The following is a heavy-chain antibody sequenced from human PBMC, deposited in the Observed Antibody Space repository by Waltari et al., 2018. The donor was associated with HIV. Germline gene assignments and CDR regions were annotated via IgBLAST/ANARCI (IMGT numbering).Heavy chain of an antibody. CDR3: ARGTTGLRSPSRYFDY. D-gene: IGHD1-1*01. V-gene: IGHV4-34*01. J-gene: IGHJ4*02. CDR1: VGPFNDYY. Sequence: QQHLQQWGAGLVKPSETLSLTCAAYVGPFNDYYWTWIRQSPGKGLEWIGEINHIGEASDKPSLRGRVTMSVNTAKNQVSLKLFSVTAADTAVYYCARGTTGLRSPSRYFDYWGQGTLVAVSS. CDR2: INHIGEA.